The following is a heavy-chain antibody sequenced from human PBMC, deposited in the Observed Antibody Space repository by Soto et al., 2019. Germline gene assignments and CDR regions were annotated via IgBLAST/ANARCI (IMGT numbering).Heavy chain of an antibody. Sequence: GESLKISCVALGVTFKDYGMHWVRQAPGKGLEWVAVISYDGKQTYYADSVKGRFTISKDKSKRTLFLQMNSLRVDDTAVYYCARDGWGSNWYFDLWGRGTLVTVSS. CDR2: ISYDGKQT. V-gene: IGHV3-30*03. CDR1: GVTFKDYG. D-gene: IGHD3-16*01. CDR3: ARDGWGSNWYFDL. J-gene: IGHJ2*01.